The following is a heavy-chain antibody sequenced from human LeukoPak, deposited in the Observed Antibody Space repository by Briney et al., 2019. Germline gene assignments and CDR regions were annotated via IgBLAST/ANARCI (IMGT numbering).Heavy chain of an antibody. V-gene: IGHV3-74*01. CDR1: GFTFSVYW. CDR2: ISNDGSST. CDR3: VRDSPTGYYTDH. Sequence: PGGSLRLSCAASGFTFSVYWMHWVRQAPGKGLVWVSRISNDGSSTTYADSVKGRFTIPRDDAKNTVYLQMNSLRAEDTAVYYCVRDSPTGYYTDHWGQGTLVTVSS. D-gene: IGHD3/OR15-3a*01. J-gene: IGHJ4*02.